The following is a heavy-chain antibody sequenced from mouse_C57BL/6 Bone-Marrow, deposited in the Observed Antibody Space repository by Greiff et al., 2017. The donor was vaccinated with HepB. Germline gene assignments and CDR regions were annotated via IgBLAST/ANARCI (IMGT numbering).Heavy chain of an antibody. CDR1: GFTFSSYA. CDR2: ISDGGSYT. CDR3: AREGGSVFDC. V-gene: IGHV5-4*01. Sequence: EVKLVESGGGLVKPGGSLKLSCAASGFTFSSYAMSWVRQTPEKWLEWVATISDGGSYTYYPDNVKGRFTITRDNAKNNLYLQMSRLTSEDTAMYYCAREGGSVFDCWGQGPTLTVSS. D-gene: IGHD1-1*02. J-gene: IGHJ2*01.